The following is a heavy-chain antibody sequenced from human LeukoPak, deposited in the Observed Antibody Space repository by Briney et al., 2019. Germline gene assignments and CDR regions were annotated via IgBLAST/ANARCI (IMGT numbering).Heavy chain of an antibody. D-gene: IGHD3-10*01. V-gene: IGHV3-7*01. CDR1: GFTFSSYW. Sequence: GGSLRLSCAASGFTFSSYWMSWVRQAPGKGLEWVANIKQDGSEKYYVDSVKGRFTISRDNSKNTLYLQMNSLRAEDTAVYYCAKDAMVRGVIGTYYYYYMDVWGKGTTVTISS. CDR3: AKDAMVRGVIGTYYYYYMDV. J-gene: IGHJ6*03. CDR2: IKQDGSEK.